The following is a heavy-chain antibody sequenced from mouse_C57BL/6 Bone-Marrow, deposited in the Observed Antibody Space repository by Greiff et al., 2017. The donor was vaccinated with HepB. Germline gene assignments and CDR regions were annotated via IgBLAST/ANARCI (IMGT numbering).Heavy chain of an antibody. Sequence: QVQLQQPGAELVKPGASVKMSCKASGYTFTSYWITWVKQRPGKGLEWIGRIYPGDGDTNYNGKFKGKATLTADKSSSTAYMQLSSLTSEDSAVYFCARSRREITTGWYFDVWGTGTTVTVSS. J-gene: IGHJ1*03. CDR3: ARSRREITTGWYFDV. CDR2: IYPGDGDT. D-gene: IGHD1-1*01. V-gene: IGHV1-82*01. CDR1: GYTFTSYW.